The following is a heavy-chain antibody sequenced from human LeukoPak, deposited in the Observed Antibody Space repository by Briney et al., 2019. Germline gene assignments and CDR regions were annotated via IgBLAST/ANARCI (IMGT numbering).Heavy chain of an antibody. CDR2: ISSNGGST. D-gene: IGHD6-13*01. CDR3: VRDNSSSWYGYYYYYMDV. V-gene: IGHV3-64*01. Sequence: GGSLRLSCAASGFTFSSYAMHWVRQAPGKGLEYVSAISSNGGSTYYANSVKGRFTISRDNSKNTLYLQMGSLRAEDMAVYYCVRDNSSSWYGYYYYYMDVWGKGTTVTISS. J-gene: IGHJ6*03. CDR1: GFTFSSYA.